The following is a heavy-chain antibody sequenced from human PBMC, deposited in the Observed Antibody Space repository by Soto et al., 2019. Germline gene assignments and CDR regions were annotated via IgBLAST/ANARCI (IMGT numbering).Heavy chain of an antibody. CDR3: ARSARTATPTWGALDI. J-gene: IGHJ3*02. D-gene: IGHD1-7*01. Sequence: GGSLRPSCAASGISFSGYVMNWVRRAPGKGLEGVSTINFSGGKTFYSDSAKGRFTISRDNSRDTLFLQMHRLRADDAAVDYCARSARTATPTWGALDICGQGTMVTVSS. V-gene: IGHV3-23*01. CDR1: GISFSGYV. CDR2: INFSGGKT.